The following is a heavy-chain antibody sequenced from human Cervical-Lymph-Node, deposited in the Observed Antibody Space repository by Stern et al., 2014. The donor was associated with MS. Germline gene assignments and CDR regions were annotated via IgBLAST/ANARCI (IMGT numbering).Heavy chain of an antibody. D-gene: IGHD7-27*01. V-gene: IGHV1-18*01. CDR1: GYTFTTFG. J-gene: IGHJ4*02. CDR2: ISGYSPNT. Sequence: QVQLGQSGPEVKKPGASVKVSCRASGYTFTTFGIYWVREAPGHGLEWMGWISGYSPNTNYAQKFQGRVTLTTDTSTNTAYMELRSLRSDDTAIYYCARGTGDLKVWGQGTLVTVSS. CDR3: ARGTGDLKV.